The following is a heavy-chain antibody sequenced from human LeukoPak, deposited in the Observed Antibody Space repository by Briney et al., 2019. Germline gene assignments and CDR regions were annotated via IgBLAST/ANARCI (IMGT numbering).Heavy chain of an antibody. V-gene: IGHV1-69*13. CDR3: AREGPAYYDFWSGSSYYGMDV. CDR1: GGTFISHA. D-gene: IGHD3-3*01. Sequence: ASVKDSCKASGGTFISHAVSWVRQAPGQGLEWMGGIIPTLGTPNYAQKFQGRVTITADESTSTAYMELSSLRSEDTAVYYCAREGPAYYDFWSGSSYYGMDVWGQGTTVTVSS. J-gene: IGHJ6*02. CDR2: IIPTLGTP.